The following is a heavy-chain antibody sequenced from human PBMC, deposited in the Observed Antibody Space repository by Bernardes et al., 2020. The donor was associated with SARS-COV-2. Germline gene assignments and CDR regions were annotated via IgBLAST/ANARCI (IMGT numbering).Heavy chain of an antibody. J-gene: IGHJ3*02. CDR2: MNWNGEYT. CDR1: GFTFDEYG. CDR3: ARRDNSWSSYGTLAIDAFDI. V-gene: IGHV3-20*04. Sequence: GSLRLSCAASGFTFDEYGMSWVRQAPGKGLAWVSGMNWNGEYTGYADSVGGRFTISRENAKNSLSLQMNSLRAEDTALYYCARRDNSWSSYGTLAIDAFDIWGQGTMVPVSS. D-gene: IGHD1-26*01.